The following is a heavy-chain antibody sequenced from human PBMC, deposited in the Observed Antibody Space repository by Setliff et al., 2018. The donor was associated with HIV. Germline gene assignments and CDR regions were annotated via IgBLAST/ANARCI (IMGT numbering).Heavy chain of an antibody. CDR3: ARIRRSTSWYYFDY. Sequence: ESGPTLVNPTETLTLTCTVSGFSLSNVRMGVSWIRQPPGKALEWLAHIFSNDEKSYSTSLKTRFTISKGTSKSQVVLTMTNMDPVDTATYYCARIRRSTSWYYFDYWGQGTLVTVSS. J-gene: IGHJ4*02. CDR2: IFSNDEK. CDR1: GFSLSNVRMG. D-gene: IGHD6-13*01. V-gene: IGHV2-26*01.